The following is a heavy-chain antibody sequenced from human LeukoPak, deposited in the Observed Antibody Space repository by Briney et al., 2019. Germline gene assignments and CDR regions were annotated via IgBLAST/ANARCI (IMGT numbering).Heavy chain of an antibody. CDR3: ARSKGRSWPFDS. D-gene: IGHD4-11*01. CDR1: GFSLSNYW. J-gene: IGHJ4*02. Sequence: GGSLRLSCAAPGFSLSNYWMAWVRQAPGKGLEWVANLKEDGSDQHYVDSVRGRFTASRDNAANSMYLQMSSLRPDDTAVYFCARSKGRSWPFDSWGQGTLVAVSS. CDR2: LKEDGSDQ. V-gene: IGHV3-7*01.